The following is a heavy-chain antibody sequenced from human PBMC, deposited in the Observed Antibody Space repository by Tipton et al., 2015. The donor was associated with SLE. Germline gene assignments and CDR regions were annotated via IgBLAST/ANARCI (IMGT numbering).Heavy chain of an antibody. Sequence: TLSLTCTVSGASIRSYCWSWIRQPPGKGLEWIGYVYYSGSTNYNPSLKSRVTISDDTSKNQFSLRLTSVTAADTAVYYCARGTRFLEWLLPFYMDVWGKGTTVTVSS. CDR2: VYYSGST. CDR3: ARGTRFLEWLLPFYMDV. CDR1: GASIRSYC. J-gene: IGHJ6*03. V-gene: IGHV4-59*01. D-gene: IGHD3-3*01.